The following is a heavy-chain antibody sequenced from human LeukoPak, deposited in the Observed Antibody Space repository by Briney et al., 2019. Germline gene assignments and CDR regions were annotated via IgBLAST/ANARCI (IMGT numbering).Heavy chain of an antibody. Sequence: SETLSLTCAVYGGSFSGYYWSWIRQPPGKGLEWIGEINHSGSTNYNPSLKSRVTISVDTSKNQFSLKLSSVTAADTAVYYCARDGWTGYSSNWFDPWGQGTLVTVSS. CDR2: INHSGST. CDR1: GGSFSGYY. CDR3: ARDGWTGYSSNWFDP. V-gene: IGHV4-34*01. D-gene: IGHD6-13*01. J-gene: IGHJ5*02.